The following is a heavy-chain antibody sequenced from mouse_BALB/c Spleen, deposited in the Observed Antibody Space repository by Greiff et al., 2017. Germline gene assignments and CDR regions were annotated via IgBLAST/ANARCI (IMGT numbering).Heavy chain of an antibody. D-gene: IGHD1-1*01. CDR2: IYPGNSDT. CDR3: TRSTTVVAWYFDV. V-gene: IGHV1-5*01. Sequence: VQLKQSGTVLARPGASVKMSCKASGYSFTSYWMHWVKQRPGQGLEWIGAIYPGNSDTSYNQKFKGKAKLTAVTSASTAYMELSSLTNEDSAVYYCTRSTTVVAWYFDVWGAGTTVTVSS. J-gene: IGHJ1*01. CDR1: GYSFTSYW.